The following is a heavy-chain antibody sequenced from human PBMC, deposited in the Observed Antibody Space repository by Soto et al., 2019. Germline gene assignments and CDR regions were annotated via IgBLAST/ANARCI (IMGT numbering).Heavy chain of an antibody. CDR2: IYYSGST. CDR1: GGSISSSSYY. D-gene: IGHD3-3*01. CDR3: ARQGYDFWSGYPLYYYYGMDV. V-gene: IGHV4-39*01. Sequence: PSETLSLTCTVSGGSISSSSYYWGWIRQPPGKGLEWIGSIYYSGSTYYNPSLKGRVTISVDTSKNQFSLKLSSVTAADTAVYYCARQGYDFWSGYPLYYYYGMDVWGQGTTVTVSS. J-gene: IGHJ6*02.